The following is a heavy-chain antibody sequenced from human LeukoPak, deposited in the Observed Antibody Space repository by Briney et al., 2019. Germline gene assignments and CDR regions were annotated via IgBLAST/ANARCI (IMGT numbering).Heavy chain of an antibody. J-gene: IGHJ6*03. D-gene: IGHD1-14*01. V-gene: IGHV3-23*01. CDR3: AKDPNPYYYHYYMDV. CDR2: ISGSGGST. Sequence: GESLKISCAASGFTFSSYAMSWVRQAPGKGLEWVSAISGSGGSTYYADSVKGRFTISRDNSKNTLYLQMNSLRAEDTAVYYCAKDPNPYYYHYYMDVWGKGTTVTVSS. CDR1: GFTFSSYA.